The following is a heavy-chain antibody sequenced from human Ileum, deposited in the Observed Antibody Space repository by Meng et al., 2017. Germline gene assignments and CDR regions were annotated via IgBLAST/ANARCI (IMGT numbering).Heavy chain of an antibody. J-gene: IGHJ5*02. CDR3: AASLDGNRFDP. D-gene: IGHD1-26*01. Sequence: VQLQESGPGLVKSSQTRSLTCTVSGGSISSGDDYWSWIRQPPGKGLEWIGYIFDTGPPSYSPPLRSRLSISMDTSKNQFSLRLTSVSAADTAVYYCAASLDGNRFDPWGQGTLVTVSS. V-gene: IGHV4-30-4*01. CDR2: IFDTGPP. CDR1: GGSISSGDDY.